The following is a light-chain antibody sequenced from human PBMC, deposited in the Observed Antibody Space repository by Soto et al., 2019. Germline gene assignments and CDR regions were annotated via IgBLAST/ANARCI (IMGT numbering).Light chain of an antibody. Sequence: QSALTQPASVSGSPGQSITISCTGTSSDVGGYNYVSWYQQHPGKAPKLMIYEVSNRPSGVSNRFSGSKSGNTASLTISGLQAEDEADYYGSSYTNSSPYVVFGGGTKLTVL. V-gene: IGLV2-14*01. CDR2: EVS. J-gene: IGLJ2*01. CDR3: SSYTNSSPYVV. CDR1: SSDVGGYNY.